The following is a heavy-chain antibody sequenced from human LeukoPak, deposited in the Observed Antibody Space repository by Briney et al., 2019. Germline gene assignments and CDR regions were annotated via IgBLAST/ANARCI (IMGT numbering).Heavy chain of an antibody. Sequence: PGGSLRLSCAASGFTFDDYAMHWVRQAPGKGLEWVSGISWNSGSIGYADSVKGRFTISRDNAKNSLYLQMNSLRAEDTALYYCAKGPGRYYLDYWGQGTLVTVSS. CDR3: AKGPGRYYLDY. CDR1: GFTFDDYA. J-gene: IGHJ4*02. V-gene: IGHV3-9*01. CDR2: ISWNSGSI.